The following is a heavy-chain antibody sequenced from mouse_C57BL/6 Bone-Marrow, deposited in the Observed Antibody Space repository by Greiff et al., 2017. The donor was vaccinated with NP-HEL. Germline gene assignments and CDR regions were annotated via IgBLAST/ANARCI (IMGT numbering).Heavy chain of an antibody. CDR1: GYAFSSSW. Sequence: QVQLQQSGPELVKPGASVKISCKASGYAFSSSWMNWVKQRPGKGLEWIGRIYPGDGDTNYNGKFKGKATLTADKSSSTAYMQLSSLTSEDSAVYFCARRDLVVALDLYFDYWGQGTTLTVSS. CDR3: ARRDLVVALDLYFDY. CDR2: IYPGDGDT. D-gene: IGHD1-1*01. V-gene: IGHV1-82*01. J-gene: IGHJ2*01.